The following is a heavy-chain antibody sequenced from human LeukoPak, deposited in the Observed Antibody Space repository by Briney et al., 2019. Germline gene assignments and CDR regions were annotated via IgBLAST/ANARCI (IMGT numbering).Heavy chain of an antibody. J-gene: IGHJ4*02. CDR3: AREPYYDSSGRGRRYFDY. V-gene: IGHV1-8*01. D-gene: IGHD3-22*01. CDR1: GYTFTSYD. CDR2: MNPNSGNT. Sequence: ASVKVSCKASGYTFTSYDINWVRQATGQGLEWMGWMNPNSGNTGYAQKFQGRVTMTRNTSISTAYMELSSLRSEDTAVYYCAREPYYDSSGRGRRYFDYWGQGTLVTVSS.